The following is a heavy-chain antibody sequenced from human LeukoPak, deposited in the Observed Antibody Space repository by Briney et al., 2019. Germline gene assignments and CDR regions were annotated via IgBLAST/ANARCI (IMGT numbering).Heavy chain of an antibody. CDR1: GFTFSSYS. Sequence: GGSLRLSCAASGFTFSSYSMNWVGQAPGKGLEWVSSISSSSSYIYYADSVKGRFTISRDNAKNSLYLQMNSLRAEDTAVYYCARDPGIAAAGYDYWGQGTLVTVSS. D-gene: IGHD6-13*01. CDR2: ISSSSSYI. J-gene: IGHJ4*02. CDR3: ARDPGIAAAGYDY. V-gene: IGHV3-21*01.